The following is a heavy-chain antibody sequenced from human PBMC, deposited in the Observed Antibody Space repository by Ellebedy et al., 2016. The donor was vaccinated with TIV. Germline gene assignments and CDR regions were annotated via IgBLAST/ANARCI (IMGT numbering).Heavy chain of an antibody. CDR1: GYTFTSYW. Sequence: GESLKISCQGSGYTFTSYWSAWVRQMPGKGLEWMGMFYPGDSGSRYSPSFQGQVTMSADKSITTAYLQWTSLKASDTAMYYCARADILRFSEWLSTPFDYWGQGTLVTVSS. CDR3: ARADILRFSEWLSTPFDY. CDR2: FYPGDSGS. V-gene: IGHV5-51*01. J-gene: IGHJ4*02. D-gene: IGHD3-3*01.